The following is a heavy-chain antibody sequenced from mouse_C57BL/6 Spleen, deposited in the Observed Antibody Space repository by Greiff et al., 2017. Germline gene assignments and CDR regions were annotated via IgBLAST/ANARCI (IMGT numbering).Heavy chain of an antibody. V-gene: IGHV1-39*01. CDR1: GYSFTDYN. CDR3: AREKGPEGFAY. Sequence: VQLKQSGPELVKPGASVKISCKASGYSFTDYNMNWVKQSNGKSLEWIGVINTNYGTTSYTQKFKGKATLTVDQSSSTAFMQLNSLTSEDSAVYYCAREKGPEGFAYGGQGTLVTVSA. CDR2: INTNYGTT. J-gene: IGHJ3*01.